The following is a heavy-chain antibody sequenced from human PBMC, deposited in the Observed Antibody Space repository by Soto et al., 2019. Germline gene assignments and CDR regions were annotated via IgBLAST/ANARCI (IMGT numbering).Heavy chain of an antibody. Sequence: QVQLVQSGAEVKKPGASVKVSCKASGYTFTSYGISWVRQAPGQGLEWMVWISAYNGNTNYAQKLQGRVTMTTDTSTSTACMELRSLRSDDTAVYYCARVESLSSYYYYGMDVWGQGTTVTVSS. CDR3: ARVESLSSYYYYGMDV. D-gene: IGHD2-15*01. V-gene: IGHV1-18*01. J-gene: IGHJ6*02. CDR2: ISAYNGNT. CDR1: GYTFTSYG.